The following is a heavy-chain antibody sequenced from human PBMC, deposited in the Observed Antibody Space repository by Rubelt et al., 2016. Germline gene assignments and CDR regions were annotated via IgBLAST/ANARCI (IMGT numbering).Heavy chain of an antibody. Sequence: GKGLEWVTVISHDGSNKYYADSVKGRFTISRDNSKNTLYLQMNSLRAEDTALYYCAKDKYSDSSGYPDYWGQGTLVTVSS. V-gene: IGHV3-30*18. CDR3: AKDKYSDSSGYPDY. D-gene: IGHD3-22*01. J-gene: IGHJ4*02. CDR2: ISHDGSNK.